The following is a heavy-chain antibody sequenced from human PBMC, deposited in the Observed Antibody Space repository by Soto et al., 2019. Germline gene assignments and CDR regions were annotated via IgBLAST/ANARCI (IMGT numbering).Heavy chain of an antibody. D-gene: IGHD6-19*01. CDR1: GFTFSNNA. CDR3: AKARQAQSHYYYGMDV. CDR2: ISGTGYGT. J-gene: IGHJ6*02. V-gene: IGHV3-23*01. Sequence: SLRLSCVASGFTFSNNAMNWVRQAPGKGLEWVSGISGTGYGTYYAGSVKGRFTISRDSSNNTLYLQMNSLRGEDTAIYYCAKARQAQSHYYYGMDVWGQGTPVTVSS.